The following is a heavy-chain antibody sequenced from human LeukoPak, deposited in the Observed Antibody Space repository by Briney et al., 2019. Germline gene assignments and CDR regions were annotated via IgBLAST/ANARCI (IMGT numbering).Heavy chain of an antibody. Sequence: SVKVSCKASGGTFSSYPISWVRQAPGQGLEWMGGXIPVLGTXNSAQKFQGRVTITTDESTSTAYMELSSLRSEDTAVYYCATHPVEYSXSXDAFDIWGQGTMVTVSS. CDR2: XIPVLGTX. V-gene: IGHV1-69*16. D-gene: IGHD6-6*01. CDR3: ATHPVEYSXSXDAFDI. J-gene: IGHJ3*02. CDR1: GGTFSSYP.